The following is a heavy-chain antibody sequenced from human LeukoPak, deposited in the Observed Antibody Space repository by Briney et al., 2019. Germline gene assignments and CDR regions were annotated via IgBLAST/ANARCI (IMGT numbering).Heavy chain of an antibody. CDR1: GFTFSSYS. J-gene: IGHJ4*02. Sequence: GGSLRLSCAASGFTFSSYSMNWVRQAPGKGLEWVSSISSSSSYTYYADSVKGRFTISRDNAKNSLYLQMNSLRAEDTAVYYCASSDYGGNSDYWGQGTLVAVSS. V-gene: IGHV3-21*01. CDR2: ISSSSSYT. D-gene: IGHD4-23*01. CDR3: ASSDYGGNSDY.